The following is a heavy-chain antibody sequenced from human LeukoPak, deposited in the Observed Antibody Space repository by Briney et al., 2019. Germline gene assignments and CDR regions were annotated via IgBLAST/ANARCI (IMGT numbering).Heavy chain of an antibody. J-gene: IGHJ3*02. V-gene: IGHV1-2*02. Sequence: ASVNVSCKSSVYTLTGYYMHWVRQAPGQGREWMGWNNPNSGGTNYAQKFQGRVTMTRDTSIRTAYMELSRLRSDDTAVYYCASIVGAKYAYDAFDIWGQGTTVTVSS. CDR2: NNPNSGGT. D-gene: IGHD1-26*01. CDR3: ASIVGAKYAYDAFDI. CDR1: VYTLTGYY.